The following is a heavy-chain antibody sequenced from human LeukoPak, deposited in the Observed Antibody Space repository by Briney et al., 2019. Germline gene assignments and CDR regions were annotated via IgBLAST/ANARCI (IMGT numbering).Heavy chain of an antibody. CDR3: ARHGAVAGDY. J-gene: IGHJ4*02. V-gene: IGHV4-59*08. D-gene: IGHD6-19*01. CDR2: IYYSGST. CDR1: GGSFSGYY. Sequence: SETLSLTCAVYGGSFSGYYWSWIRQPPGKGLEWIGYIYYSGSTNYNPSLKSRVTISVDTSKNQFSLKLSSVTAADTAVYYCARHGAVAGDYWGQGTLVTVSS.